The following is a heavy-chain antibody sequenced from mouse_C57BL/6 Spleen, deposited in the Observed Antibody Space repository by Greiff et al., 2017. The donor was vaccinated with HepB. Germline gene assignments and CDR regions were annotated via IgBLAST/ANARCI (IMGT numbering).Heavy chain of an antibody. CDR1: GFTFSSYA. CDR2: ISDGGSYT. CDR3: ARDTDYGSPFDY. D-gene: IGHD1-1*01. Sequence: EVQLQESGGGLVKPGGSLKLSCAASGFTFSSYAMSWVRQTPEKRLEWVATISDGGSYTYYPDNVKGRFTISRDNAKNNLYLQMSHLKSEDTAMYYCARDTDYGSPFDYWGQGTTLTVSS. V-gene: IGHV5-4*01. J-gene: IGHJ2*01.